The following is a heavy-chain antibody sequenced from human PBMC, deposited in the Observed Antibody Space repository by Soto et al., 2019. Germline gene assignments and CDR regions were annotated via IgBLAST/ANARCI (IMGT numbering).Heavy chain of an antibody. J-gene: IGHJ4*02. V-gene: IGHV3-53*01. D-gene: IGHD3-22*01. CDR3: TKFDFYDSSGYYKY. CDR1: GFTVSSSY. Sequence: QPGGSLRLSCAASGFTVSSSYMSWVRQAPGKGLEWVSLIYSGGTTYYADSVKGRFTISRDNSKNTLNLQMNSLRAEDTAVYYCTKFDFYDSSGYYKYWGQGTLVTVSS. CDR2: IYSGGTT.